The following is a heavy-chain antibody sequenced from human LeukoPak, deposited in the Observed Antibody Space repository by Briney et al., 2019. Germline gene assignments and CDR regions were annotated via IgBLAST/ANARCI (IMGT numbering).Heavy chain of an antibody. V-gene: IGHV4-39*01. CDR3: ASTLTYYYGSGSYYIDC. CDR1: GASIRSSSYY. J-gene: IGHJ4*02. D-gene: IGHD3-10*01. Sequence: SETLSLTCTVSGASIRSSSYYWGWIRQPPGGGLEWMGSIFYSGSTYYNPSIKSRVTISVDTSKNQLSLKLRSVTAADTAVYYCASTLTYYYGSGSYYIDCWGQGTLVTVSS. CDR2: IFYSGST.